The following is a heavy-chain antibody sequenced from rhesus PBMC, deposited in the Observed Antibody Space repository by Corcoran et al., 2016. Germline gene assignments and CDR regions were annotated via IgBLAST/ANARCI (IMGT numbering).Heavy chain of an antibody. J-gene: IGHJ6*01. D-gene: IGHD3-9*01. CDR1: GYSFTSYW. V-gene: IGHV5-2*01. Sequence: EVQLVQSGAEVKRPGESLTISCKTSGYSFTSYWIIWVRQMPGKGLEWMGAIEPSDSDTRYSPSFQGQVTSSTDKSISTTYLQWSSLKASDSATYYCAKYGDPYYGLDSWGQGVVVTVSS. CDR3: AKYGDPYYGLDS. CDR2: IEPSDSDT.